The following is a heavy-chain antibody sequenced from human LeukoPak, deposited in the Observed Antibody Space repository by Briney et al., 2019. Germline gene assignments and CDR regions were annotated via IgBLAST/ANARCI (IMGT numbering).Heavy chain of an antibody. CDR3: ATDSSGSYYEGAFDI. CDR1: GYTLTELS. CDR2: FDPEDGET. D-gene: IGHD1-26*01. J-gene: IGHJ3*02. V-gene: IGHV1-24*01. Sequence: ASVKVSCKVSGYTLTELSMHWVRQAPGKGLEWMGGFDPEDGETIYAQKFQGRVTMTEDTSTDTAYMELSSLRSEDTAVYYCATDSSGSYYEGAFDIWGQGTMVTVSS.